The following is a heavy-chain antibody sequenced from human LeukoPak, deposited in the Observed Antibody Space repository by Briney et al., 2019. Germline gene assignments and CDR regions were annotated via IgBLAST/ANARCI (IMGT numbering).Heavy chain of an antibody. CDR2: IKQDGSEK. D-gene: IGHD6-13*01. CDR1: GFTFSSYW. Sequence: GGSLRLSCAASGFTFSSYWMSWVRQAPGKGLEWVANIKQDGSEKYYVDSVKGRFTISRDNSKNTLYLQMNSLRAEDTAAYYCARGKGWSSSRGDYYYYGMDVWGQGTTVTVSS. J-gene: IGHJ6*02. V-gene: IGHV3-7*03. CDR3: ARGKGWSSSRGDYYYYGMDV.